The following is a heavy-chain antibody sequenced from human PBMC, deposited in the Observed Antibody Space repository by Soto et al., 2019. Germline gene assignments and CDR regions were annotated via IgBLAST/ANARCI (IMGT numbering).Heavy chain of an antibody. D-gene: IGHD3-3*02. V-gene: IGHV4-34*01. Sequence: SETLSLTCGVYGGSFSCYSWTWIRQAPGKGLEWIGEINHSGGTNYNSSLKSRVTISVDMSKNQFSLLLYSVTAADTALYYCARDRRXCHFWSGYQCEGPYGMDVWGQGTTVTVSS. CDR3: ARDRRXCHFWSGYQCEGPYGMDV. CDR1: GGSFSCYS. CDR2: INHSGGT. J-gene: IGHJ6*02.